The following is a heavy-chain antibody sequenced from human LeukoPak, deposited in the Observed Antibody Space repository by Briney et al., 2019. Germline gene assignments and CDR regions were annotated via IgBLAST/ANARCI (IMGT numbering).Heavy chain of an antibody. CDR3: ASERKKYYSDSSGYYYVDY. J-gene: IGHJ4*02. Sequence: SETLSLTCTVSGGSVSSGSYYWSWIRQPPGKGLEWIGYIYYDGSTNYNPSLKSRVTISADTSKNRFSLKLSSVTAADTAVYYCASERKKYYSDSSGYYYVDYWGQGTLVTVSS. V-gene: IGHV4-61*01. CDR1: GGSVSSGSYY. D-gene: IGHD3-22*01. CDR2: IYYDGST.